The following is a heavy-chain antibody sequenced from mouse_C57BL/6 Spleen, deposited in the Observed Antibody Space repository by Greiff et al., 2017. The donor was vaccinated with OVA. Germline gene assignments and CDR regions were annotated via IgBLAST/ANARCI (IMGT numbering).Heavy chain of an antibody. CDR2: IDPSDSYT. J-gene: IGHJ4*01. D-gene: IGHD1-1*02. V-gene: IGHV1-59*01. CDR1: GYTFTSYW. Sequence: QVQLQQPGAELVRPGTSVKLSCKASGYTFTSYWMHWVKQRPGQGLEWIGVIDPSDSYTNYNQKFKGKATLTVDTSSSTAYMQLSSLTSEDSAVYICARAYSCGSSGALYYWGQGTSLTVSS. CDR3: ARAYSCGSSGALYY.